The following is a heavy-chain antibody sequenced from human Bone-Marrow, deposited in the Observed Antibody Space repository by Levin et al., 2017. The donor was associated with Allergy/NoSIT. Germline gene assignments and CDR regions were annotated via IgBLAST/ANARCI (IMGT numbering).Heavy chain of an antibody. D-gene: IGHD3-9*01. V-gene: IGHV4-4*07. CDR2: IFPTGDT. CDR3: ARGVPESYVAGYLYFDS. J-gene: IGHJ4*02. CDR1: GASISSLY. Sequence: NASETLSLTCTVSGASISSLYLSWIRQPAGKGLEWIGRIFPTGDTNYNPSLNTRVTMSVDTSKNQLSLNLISVTAADTGVYFCARGVPESYVAGYLYFDSWGQGTQVIVSS.